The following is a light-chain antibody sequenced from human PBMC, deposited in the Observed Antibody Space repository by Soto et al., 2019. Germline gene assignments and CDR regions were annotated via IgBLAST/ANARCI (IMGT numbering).Light chain of an antibody. J-gene: IGKJ5*01. CDR1: QSVSRY. CDR2: DAS. Sequence: EVVMTQSPVTLSVSLGQRATLSCRASQSVSRYLAWYQQKPGQAPRLLIYDASNRATGIPARFSGSGSGTDFTLTISSLEPEDFAVYYCQQRSNWPPITFGQGTRLEIK. V-gene: IGKV3-11*01. CDR3: QQRSNWPPIT.